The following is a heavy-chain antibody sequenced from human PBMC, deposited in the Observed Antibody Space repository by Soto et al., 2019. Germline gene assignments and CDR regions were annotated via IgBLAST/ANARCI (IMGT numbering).Heavy chain of an antibody. CDR1: GGTFSSYA. CDR3: ARGSYGDYDY. J-gene: IGHJ4*02. V-gene: IGHV1-8*02. CDR2: INPNSGTT. Sequence: ASVKVSCKASGGTFSSYAISWVRQAPGQGLEWMGGINPNSGTTSYAQKFQGRVTMTRNNSISTAYMELSSLRSEDTAVYYCARGSYGDYDYWGQGTLVTVSS. D-gene: IGHD4-17*01.